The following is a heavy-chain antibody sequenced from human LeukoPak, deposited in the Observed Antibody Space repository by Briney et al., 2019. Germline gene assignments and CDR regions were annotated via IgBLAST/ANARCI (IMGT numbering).Heavy chain of an antibody. CDR3: ATVGSSWFYDY. J-gene: IGHJ4*02. V-gene: IGHV3-48*01. D-gene: IGHD6-13*01. Sequence: PGESLRLSCAASGFTFSRYWMHWVRQAPGKGLEWVSYFSSSSGTMYYADSVRGRFTISRDIAKNSLYLQMNSLRAEDTAVYYCATVGSSWFYDYWGQGTLVTVSS. CDR2: FSSSSGTM. CDR1: GFTFSRYW.